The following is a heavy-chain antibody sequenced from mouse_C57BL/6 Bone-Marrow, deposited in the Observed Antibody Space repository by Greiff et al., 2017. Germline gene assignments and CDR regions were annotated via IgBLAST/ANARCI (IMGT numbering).Heavy chain of an antibody. D-gene: IGHD1-1*01. V-gene: IGHV1-85*01. CDR1: GYTFTSYD. CDR3: ARLEFDGSSGDWYIDV. CDR2: IYPRDGRT. Sequence: QVQLKQSGPELVKPGASVKLSCKASGYTFTSYDINWVKPRPGQGLEWIGWIYPRDGRTKYNEQFKGKATLTVDTSSSTAYMELHSLTSEDSAVYFCARLEFDGSSGDWYIDVWGTGTTVTVSS. J-gene: IGHJ1*03.